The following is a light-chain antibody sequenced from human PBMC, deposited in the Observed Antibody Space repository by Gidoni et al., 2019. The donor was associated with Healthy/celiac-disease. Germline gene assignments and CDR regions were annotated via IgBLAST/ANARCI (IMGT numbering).Light chain of an antibody. CDR1: QSISSW. CDR2: KAS. V-gene: IGKV1-5*03. CDR3: QQYNSYYS. J-gene: IGKJ2*03. Sequence: DIQMSTPPSTLSASVGDRITITCRASQSISSWLDWYQQKPGKAPKLLIYKASSLESGVPSRFSGSGSGTEFTLTISSLQPDDVATYYCQQYNSYYSFGQGTKLEIK.